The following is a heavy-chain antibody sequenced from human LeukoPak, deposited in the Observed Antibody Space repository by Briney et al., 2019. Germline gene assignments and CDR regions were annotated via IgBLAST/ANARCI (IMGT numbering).Heavy chain of an antibody. V-gene: IGHV4-61*02. CDR3: VRDHYDVLTGYFIFAGEEIHYYYVDI. CDR2: LYASGST. Sequence: TASQTLSLTCTVSGGSISSGSYYWSWIRQPAGKGREWIGRLYASGSTYYTPSLKSRFTMSVEPSKHQFCLRLRSVTAADTAVYYCVRDHYDVLTGYFIFAGEEIHYYYVDIWGTGTTVTVSS. CDR1: GGSISSGSYY. J-gene: IGHJ6*03. D-gene: IGHD3-9*01.